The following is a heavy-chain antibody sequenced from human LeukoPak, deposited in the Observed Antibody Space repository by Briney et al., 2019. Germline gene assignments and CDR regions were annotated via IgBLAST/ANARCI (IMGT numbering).Heavy chain of an antibody. CDR3: ARERGHKVVPAANSYYYYYMDV. Sequence: PAGGSLRLSCAASGFTVSSNYMSWVRQAPGKGLEWVSVIYSGGSTYYADSVKGRFTISRDNSKNTLYLQMNSLRAEDTAVYYCARERGHKVVPAANSYYYYYMDVWGKGTTVTISS. CDR2: IYSGGST. CDR1: GFTVSSNY. D-gene: IGHD2-2*01. V-gene: IGHV3-53*01. J-gene: IGHJ6*03.